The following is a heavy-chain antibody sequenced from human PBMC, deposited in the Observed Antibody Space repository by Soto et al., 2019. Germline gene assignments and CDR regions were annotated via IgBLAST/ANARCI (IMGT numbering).Heavy chain of an antibody. CDR2: ISAYNGNT. D-gene: IGHD3-3*01. CDR1: GYTFTSYG. J-gene: IGHJ6*02. CDR3: ARGIYYDFWSGYPSAYYYGMDV. Sequence: GASVKVSCKASGYTFTSYGISWVRQAPGQGLEWMGWISAYNGNTNYAQKLQGRVTMTTDTSTSTAYMELRSLRSDDTAVYYCARGIYYDFWSGYPSAYYYGMDVWGQGTTVTVSS. V-gene: IGHV1-18*01.